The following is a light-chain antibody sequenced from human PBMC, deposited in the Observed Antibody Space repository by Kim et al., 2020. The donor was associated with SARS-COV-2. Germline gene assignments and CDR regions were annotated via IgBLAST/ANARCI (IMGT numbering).Light chain of an antibody. J-gene: IGLJ1*01. CDR3: SSYTRSSTLV. V-gene: IGLV2-14*04. CDR1: SRDVGAYKY. Sequence: GHSNAITRTGTSRDVGAYKYVSWYQQLPCKAPKLMIYDVSNRPSEVSNRFSGSKSGNTASLTISGLQAEDEADYYCSSYTRSSTLVFGTGTKVTVL. CDR2: DVS.